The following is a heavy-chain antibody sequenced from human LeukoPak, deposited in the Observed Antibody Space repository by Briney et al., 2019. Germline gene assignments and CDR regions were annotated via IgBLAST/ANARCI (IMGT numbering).Heavy chain of an antibody. CDR1: GYTFTCYY. J-gene: IGHJ1*01. CDR3: ASPYSRSWYSYFQH. CDR2: INPNSGGT. V-gene: IGHV1-2*02. D-gene: IGHD6-13*01. Sequence: ASVKVSCKASGYTFTCYYMHWVRQAPGQGLEWMGWINPNSGGTNYAQKFQGRVTMTRDTSISTAYMDLRRLRSDATAVYYCASPYSRSWYSYFQHWGQGTLVTVSS.